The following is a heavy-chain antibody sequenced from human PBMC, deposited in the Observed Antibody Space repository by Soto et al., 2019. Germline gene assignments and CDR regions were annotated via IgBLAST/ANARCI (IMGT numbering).Heavy chain of an antibody. CDR1: STVSGGSVSSGSYY. J-gene: IGHJ4*02. CDR3: ARISAIFGVIISPGHLDY. CDR2: IYYSGST. Sequence: SETLSLTCTVSSTVSGGSVSSGSYYWSWIRQSPGRGLEWLGYIYYSGSTNYNPSLKSRITISVDTSKNQFSLRLRFVTAADTAVYYCARISAIFGVIISPGHLDYWGQGTLVTVS. D-gene: IGHD3-3*01. V-gene: IGHV4-61*01.